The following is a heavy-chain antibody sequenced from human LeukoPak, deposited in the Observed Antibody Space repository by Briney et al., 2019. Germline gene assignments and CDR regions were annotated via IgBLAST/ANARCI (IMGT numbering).Heavy chain of an antibody. CDR1: GFTFDDYA. CDR3: AKDISYYGSGSDYGMDV. D-gene: IGHD3-10*01. V-gene: IGHV3-9*01. J-gene: IGHJ6*02. Sequence: PPGGSLRLSYAASGFTFDDYAMHWVRQAPGKGLEWVSGISWNSGSIGYADSVKGRFTISRDNAKNSLYLQMNSLRAEDTALYCCAKDISYYGSGSDYGMDVWGQGTTVTVSS. CDR2: ISWNSGSI.